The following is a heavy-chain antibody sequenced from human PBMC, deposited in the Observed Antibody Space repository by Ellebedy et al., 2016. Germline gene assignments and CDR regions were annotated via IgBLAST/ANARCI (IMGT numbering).Heavy chain of an antibody. CDR2: INQDGSET. D-gene: IGHD3-3*01. CDR1: GFTFGAYG. CDR3: ARAHFGWFDP. V-gene: IGHV3-7*03. Sequence: GESLKISCAASGFTFGAYGMCWVRQAPEKGLEWVANINQDGSETHYLDSVRGRFTISRDNAENSLYMQMNRLRSEDTAGYYCARAHFGWFDPWGLGTLVTVSS. J-gene: IGHJ5*02.